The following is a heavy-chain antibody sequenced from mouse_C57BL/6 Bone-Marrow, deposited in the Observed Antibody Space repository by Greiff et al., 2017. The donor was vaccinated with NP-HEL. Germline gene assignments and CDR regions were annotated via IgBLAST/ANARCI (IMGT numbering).Heavy chain of an antibody. CDR3: ARYWAPYAMDY. CDR2: IHPNSGST. D-gene: IGHD4-1*01. V-gene: IGHV1-64*01. Sequence: QVQLKQPGAELVKPGASVKLSCKASGYTFTSYWMHWVKQRPGQGLEWIGMIHPNSGSTNYNEKFKSKATLTVDKSSSTAYMQLSSLTSEDSAVYYCARYWAPYAMDYWGQGTSVTVSS. J-gene: IGHJ4*01. CDR1: GYTFTSYW.